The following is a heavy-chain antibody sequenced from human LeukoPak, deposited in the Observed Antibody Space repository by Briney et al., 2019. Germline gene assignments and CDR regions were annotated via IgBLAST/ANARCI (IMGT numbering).Heavy chain of an antibody. Sequence: GGSLRLSCAASGFPFSSYSMDWVRQAPGKGLEWVSYVSSRSSTIYYADSVKGRFTISRENAKHSLYLQMSSLRAEDTAVYYCARDAYYDEGIGWFDPWGQGTLVTVSS. J-gene: IGHJ5*02. CDR2: VSSRSSTI. CDR3: ARDAYYDEGIGWFDP. V-gene: IGHV3-48*04. D-gene: IGHD3-3*01. CDR1: GFPFSSYS.